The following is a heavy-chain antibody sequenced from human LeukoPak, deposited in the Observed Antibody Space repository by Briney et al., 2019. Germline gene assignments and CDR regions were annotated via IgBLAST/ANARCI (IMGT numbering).Heavy chain of an antibody. CDR2: ISSSGSTI. V-gene: IGHV3-11*01. D-gene: IGHD3-10*01. CDR1: GFTFSDYY. J-gene: IGHJ4*02. CDR3: ARQPLTTMVRGVKAHFDY. Sequence: GGSLRLSCAASGFTFSDYYMSWIRQAPGKGLEWVSYISSSGSTIYYADSVKGRFTISRDNAKNSLYLQMNSLRAEDTAVYYCARQPLTTMVRGVKAHFDYWGQGTLVTVSS.